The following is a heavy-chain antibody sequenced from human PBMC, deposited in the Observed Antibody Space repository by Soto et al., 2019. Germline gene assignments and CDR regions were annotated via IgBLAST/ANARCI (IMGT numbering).Heavy chain of an antibody. CDR1: GFTFSDYY. J-gene: IGHJ4*02. CDR2: ISISGGTI. CDR3: ARERARVFDS. Sequence: PGGSLRFSCAASGFTFSDYYMSWIRQAPGKGLEWLSYISISGGTIYYADSVKGRFSISRDNAKNSLYLQLSSLRAEDTAVYLCARERARVFDSWGQGTLVTVSS. V-gene: IGHV3-11*01.